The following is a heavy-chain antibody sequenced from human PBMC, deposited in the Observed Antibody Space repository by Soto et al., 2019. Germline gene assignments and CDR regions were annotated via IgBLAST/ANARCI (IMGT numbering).Heavy chain of an antibody. CDR2: IYSGGST. V-gene: IGHV3-53*04. CDR1: GFTVSNNY. J-gene: IGHJ6*02. D-gene: IGHD3-22*01. CDR3: ASLFYYDNSVYSERGDV. Sequence: WGSLRLSCAASGFTVSNNYMSWVRQAPGKGLEWVSIIYSGGSTYYADSVKGRFTISRHNSKNTLYLQMNSLRAEDTAVYYCASLFYYDNSVYSERGDVWGQGTTVTVSS.